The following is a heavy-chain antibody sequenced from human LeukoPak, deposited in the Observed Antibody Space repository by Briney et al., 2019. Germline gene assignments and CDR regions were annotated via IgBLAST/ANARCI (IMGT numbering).Heavy chain of an antibody. J-gene: IGHJ4*02. CDR3: AKDLSITMIYGGDYFDY. D-gene: IGHD3-22*01. Sequence: GGSLRLSCAASGFTFSSYAMSWVRQAPGKGLEWVSAISGSGGSTYYADSVKGRFTISRDNSKNTLYLQMNSLRAEDTAVYYCAKDLSITMIYGGDYFDYWGQGTLVTVSS. CDR2: ISGSGGST. V-gene: IGHV3-23*01. CDR1: GFTFSSYA.